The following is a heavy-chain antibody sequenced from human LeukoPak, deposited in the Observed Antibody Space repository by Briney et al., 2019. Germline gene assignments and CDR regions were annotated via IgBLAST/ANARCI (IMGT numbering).Heavy chain of an antibody. V-gene: IGHV3-7*05. J-gene: IGHJ4*02. CDR3: AREVGSAARGR. D-gene: IGHD2-2*01. CDR2: IKEDGSEK. Sequence: PGGSLRLSCAASGFTFSRYWMSWVRQAPGKGLEWVANIKEDGSEKYYVDSVKGRFTISRDNAKNSVYLQMDSLIAEDTAVYYCAREVGSAARGRWGQGTLVTVSS. CDR1: GFTFSRYW.